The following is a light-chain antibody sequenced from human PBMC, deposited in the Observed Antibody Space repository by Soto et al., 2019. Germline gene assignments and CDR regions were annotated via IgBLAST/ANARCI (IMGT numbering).Light chain of an antibody. CDR1: QSITNW. J-gene: IGKJ1*01. CDR3: EQYNSYWP. Sequence: DIQMTQSPSTLSASVGDRVTITCRASQSITNWLAWYQQKPGKAPKLLIYAASSLESGVPSRFSSSGSGTEFTLTISSLQPDDFATCYCEQYNSYWPVAQGTKVDSK. V-gene: IGKV1-5*01. CDR2: AAS.